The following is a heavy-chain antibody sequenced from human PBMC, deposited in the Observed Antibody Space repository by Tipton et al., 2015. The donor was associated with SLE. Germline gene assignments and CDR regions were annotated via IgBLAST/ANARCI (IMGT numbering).Heavy chain of an antibody. CDR1: GFTFSSYA. CDR3: AKDLLNIAVAGTSPFDY. CDR2: ISYDGSNK. V-gene: IGHV3-30*04. J-gene: IGHJ4*02. D-gene: IGHD6-19*01. Sequence: SLRLSCAASGFTFSSYAMHWVRQAPGKGLEWVAVISYDGSNKYYADSVKGRFTISRDNSKNTLYLQMNSLRAEDTAVYYCAKDLLNIAVAGTSPFDYWGQGTLVPVSS.